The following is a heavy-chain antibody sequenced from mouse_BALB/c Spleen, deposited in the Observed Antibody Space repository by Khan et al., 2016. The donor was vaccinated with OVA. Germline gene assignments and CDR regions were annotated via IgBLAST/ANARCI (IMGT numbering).Heavy chain of an antibody. J-gene: IGHJ3*01. V-gene: IGHV9-3-1*01. Sequence: QVQLQQSGPELKKPGETVKISCKASGYTFTNYGMNWVKQAPGKGLKWMGWINTYTGEPTYADDFKGRFAFSLETSASTAYLQINNLKNEDTATYFCARDYGYAYWGQGTLVTVSA. CDR1: GYTFTNYG. D-gene: IGHD1-2*01. CDR3: ARDYGYAY. CDR2: INTYTGEP.